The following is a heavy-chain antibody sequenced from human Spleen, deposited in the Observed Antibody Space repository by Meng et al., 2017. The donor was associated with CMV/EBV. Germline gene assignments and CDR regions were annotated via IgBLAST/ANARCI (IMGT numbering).Heavy chain of an antibody. J-gene: IGHJ6*02. Sequence: GESLKISCAASGFTFSSYGMHWVRQAPGKGLEWVAFIRYDGSNKYYADSVKGRFTISRDNSKNTLYLQMNSLRAEDTAVYYCAKGVRYGSGPYYYYGMDVWGQGTTVTVSS. V-gene: IGHV3-30*02. CDR1: GFTFSSYG. D-gene: IGHD3-10*01. CDR3: AKGVRYGSGPYYYYGMDV. CDR2: IRYDGSNK.